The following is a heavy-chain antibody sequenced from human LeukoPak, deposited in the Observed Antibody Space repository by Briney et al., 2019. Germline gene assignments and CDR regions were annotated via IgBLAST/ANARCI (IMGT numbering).Heavy chain of an antibody. D-gene: IGHD3-16*01. CDR3: ARHRRGRPDAFDI. CDR1: GGSISSSNW. V-gene: IGHV4-4*02. Sequence: PSGTLSLTCAVSGGSISSSNWWSWVRQPPGKGLEWIGEIYHSGSTNYNPSLKSRVTISVDTSKNQFSLKLSSVTAADTTVYYCARHRRGRPDAFDIWGQGTMVTVSS. J-gene: IGHJ3*02. CDR2: IYHSGST.